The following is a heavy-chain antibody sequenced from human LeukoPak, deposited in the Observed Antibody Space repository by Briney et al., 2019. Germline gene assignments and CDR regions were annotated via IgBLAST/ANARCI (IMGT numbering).Heavy chain of an antibody. CDR3: ASGSVTTLLFDF. J-gene: IGHJ4*02. V-gene: IGHV4-30-4*01. CDR2: IYYSGTT. D-gene: IGHD3-10*01. Sequence: SQTRSLTCTVSGGSISSGDYYWSWIRQPPGKGLEWIGYIYYSGTTYYDPSLKSRLTISVDTSKNQFSLKLSSVTAADTAVYYCASGSVTTLLFDFWGQGTLVTVSS. CDR1: GGSISSGDYY.